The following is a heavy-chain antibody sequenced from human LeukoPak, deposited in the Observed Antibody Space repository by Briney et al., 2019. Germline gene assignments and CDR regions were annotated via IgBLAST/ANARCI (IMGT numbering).Heavy chain of an antibody. CDR2: IYSGDKK. J-gene: IGHJ6*02. D-gene: IGHD3-10*01. CDR3: AKVKGPGYYGSGSYSPYYYYYGMDV. V-gene: IGHV3-53*05. CDR1: GFTLTNTD. Sequence: PGGSLRLSCAASGFTLTNTDMSWVRQAPGKGLEWVSAIYSGDKKYYADSVKGRFTISRDNSKNTLYLQMNSLRAEDTAVYYCAKVKGPGYYGSGSYSPYYYYYGMDVWGQGTTVTVSS.